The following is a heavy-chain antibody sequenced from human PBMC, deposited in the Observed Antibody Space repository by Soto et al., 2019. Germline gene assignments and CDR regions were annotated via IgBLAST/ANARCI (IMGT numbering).Heavy chain of an antibody. D-gene: IGHD6-13*01. J-gene: IGHJ4*02. CDR3: AKVSSSWYAGFFDL. CDR1: GYTFTSYG. CDR2: ISAYNGNT. Sequence: GASVKVSCKASGYTFTSYGISWVRQAPGQGLEWMGWISAYNGNTNYAQKLQGRVTMTTDTSTSTAYMELRSLRVEDTAVYYCAKVSSSWYAGFFDLWGQGTLVTVSS. V-gene: IGHV1-18*04.